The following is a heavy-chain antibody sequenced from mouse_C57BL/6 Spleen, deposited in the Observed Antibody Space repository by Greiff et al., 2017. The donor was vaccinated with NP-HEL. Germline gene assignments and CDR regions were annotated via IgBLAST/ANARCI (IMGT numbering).Heavy chain of an antibody. V-gene: IGHV1-39*01. CDR1: GYSFTDYN. Sequence: EVQGVESGPELVKPGASVKISCKASGYSFTDYNMNWVKQSNGKSLEWIGVINPNYGTTSYNQKFKGKATLTVDQSSSTAYMQLNSLTSEDSAVYYCARGWDGYYVGELDYWGQGTTLTVSS. CDR3: ARGWDGYYVGELDY. D-gene: IGHD2-3*01. CDR2: INPNYGTT. J-gene: IGHJ2*01.